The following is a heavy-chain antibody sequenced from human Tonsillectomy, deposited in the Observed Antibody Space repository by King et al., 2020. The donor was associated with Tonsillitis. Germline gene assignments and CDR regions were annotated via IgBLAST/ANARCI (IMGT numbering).Heavy chain of an antibody. CDR3: AGGIPYSSSWELFDY. CDR1: GGSLSNYY. V-gene: IGHV4-4*07. CDR2: IYTSGST. J-gene: IGHJ4*02. D-gene: IGHD6-13*01. Sequence: QVQLVESGPRLVKPSETLSLTCTVSGGSLSNYYWSWIRQPAGKGLEWIGHIYTSGSTNYNPSLKSRVTMSVDTSKNQFSLKLSSVTAADTAVYYCAGGIPYSSSWELFDYWGPGTLVTVSS.